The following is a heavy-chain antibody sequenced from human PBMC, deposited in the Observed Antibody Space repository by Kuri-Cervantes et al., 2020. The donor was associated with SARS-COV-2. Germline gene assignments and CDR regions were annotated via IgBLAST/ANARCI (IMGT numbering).Heavy chain of an antibody. CDR2: INHSGST. D-gene: IGHD2-2*01. CDR3: ARGSVVPAANDY. V-gene: IGHV4-30-2*01. J-gene: IGHJ4*02. Sequence: LRLSCTVSGGSISSGGYYWSWIRQPPGKGLEWIGEINHSGSTNYNPSLKSRVTISVDTSKNQFSLKLSSVTAADTAVYYCARGSVVPAANDYWGQGTLVTVSS. CDR1: GGSISSGGYY.